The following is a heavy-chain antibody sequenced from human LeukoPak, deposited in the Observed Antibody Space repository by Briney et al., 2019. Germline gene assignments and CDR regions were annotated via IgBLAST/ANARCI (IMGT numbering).Heavy chain of an antibody. J-gene: IGHJ4*02. CDR2: IYTSGGT. Sequence: SETLSLTCIVSGGSISSYYWSWIRQPAGKALEWIGRIYTSGGTNYNPSLKSRVTMSVDTSKNQFSLKLNSVTAADTAVYYCARAQYYYDYIDYWGQGTLVTVSS. D-gene: IGHD3-22*01. CDR3: ARAQYYYDYIDY. V-gene: IGHV4-4*07. CDR1: GGSISSYY.